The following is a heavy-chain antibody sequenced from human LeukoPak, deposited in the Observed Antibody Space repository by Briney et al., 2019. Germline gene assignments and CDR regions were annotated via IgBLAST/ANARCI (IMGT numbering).Heavy chain of an antibody. Sequence: SETLSLTCTVSGGSIGSSSYYWGWIRHPPGKGLEWIGSIYYSETTYDNPTLKRRVTISVDTSKNQSSLKLSSVTAADTAVYYCARYGDYLYYYGMDVWGQGTTVTVSS. CDR2: IYYSETT. CDR3: ARYGDYLYYYGMDV. J-gene: IGHJ6*02. CDR1: GGSIGSSSYY. V-gene: IGHV4-39*01. D-gene: IGHD4-17*01.